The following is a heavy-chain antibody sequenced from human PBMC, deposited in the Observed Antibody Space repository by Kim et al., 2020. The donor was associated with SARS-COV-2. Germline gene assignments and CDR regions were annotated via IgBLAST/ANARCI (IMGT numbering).Heavy chain of an antibody. D-gene: IGHD6-19*01. CDR1: GFTFSFYT. J-gene: IGHJ4*02. Sequence: GGSLRLSCAASGFTFSFYTLNWVRQAPGKGLEWVSTISGRSQNTHYADSVRGRFTISRDDSRNTVYLQMSSLRGEDTAIYYCTTRLAGHFDNWGQGTPV. CDR3: TTRLAGHFDN. V-gene: IGHV3-23*01. CDR2: ISGRSQNT.